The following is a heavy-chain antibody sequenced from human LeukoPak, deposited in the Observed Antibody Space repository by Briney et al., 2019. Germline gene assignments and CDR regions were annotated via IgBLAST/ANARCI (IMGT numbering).Heavy chain of an antibody. V-gene: IGHV3-74*01. CDR1: GFTFSSYW. J-gene: IGHJ4*02. CDR2: INSDGSST. D-gene: IGHD5-12*01. Sequence: GGSLGLSCAASGFTFSSYWMHWVRQAPGKGLVWVSCINSDGSSTSYADSVKGRFTISRDNAKNTLYLQMNSLRAEDTAVYYCARMRSGYGPDYWGQGTLVTVSS. CDR3: ARMRSGYGPDY.